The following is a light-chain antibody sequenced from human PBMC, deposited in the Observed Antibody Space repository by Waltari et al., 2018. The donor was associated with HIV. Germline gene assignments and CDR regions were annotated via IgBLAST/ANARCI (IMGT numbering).Light chain of an antibody. CDR3: QQYNNWPYT. Sequence: ERVMTQSPTTLSVSPGERATLSCRASQTVDRDLAGYQQRPGQPPRLLISGASTRAAGIPARFSGSGSGTEFTLTINSLQSEDFAVYYCQQYNNWPYTFGQGTRLDIK. J-gene: IGKJ2*01. CDR2: GAS. V-gene: IGKV3-15*01. CDR1: QTVDRD.